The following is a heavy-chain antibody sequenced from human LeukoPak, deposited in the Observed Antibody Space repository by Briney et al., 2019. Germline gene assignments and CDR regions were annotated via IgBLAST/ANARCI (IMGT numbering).Heavy chain of an antibody. Sequence: GGSQRLSCAASGFTFSSYWMHWVRQAPGKGLVWVSRINPDGSSTSYADSVRGRFTISRDNAKNTLYLQMNSRRAEDTAVYYCARSKKGSSGYYFDYWGQGTLVTVSS. V-gene: IGHV3-74*01. CDR1: GFTFSSYW. CDR2: INPDGSST. D-gene: IGHD3-22*01. CDR3: ARSKKGSSGYYFDY. J-gene: IGHJ4*02.